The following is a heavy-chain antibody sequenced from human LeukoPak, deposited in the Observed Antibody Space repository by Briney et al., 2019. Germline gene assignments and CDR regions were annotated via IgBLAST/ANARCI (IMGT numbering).Heavy chain of an antibody. CDR2: ISSSGST. D-gene: IGHD2-2*01. CDR3: ARQVVPAAMRYWFDP. V-gene: IGHV4-39*01. Sequence: PSETLSLTCTVSGGSISSSSYYWGWIRQPPGKGLEWIGRISSSGSTNYNPSLKSRVTISVDTSKNQFSLKLSSVTAADTAVYYCARQVVPAAMRYWFDPWGQGTLVTVSS. J-gene: IGHJ5*02. CDR1: GGSISSSSYY.